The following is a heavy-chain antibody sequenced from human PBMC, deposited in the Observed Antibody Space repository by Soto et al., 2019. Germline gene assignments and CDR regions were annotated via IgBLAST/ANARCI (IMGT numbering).Heavy chain of an antibody. D-gene: IGHD1-1*01. CDR3: AILTETATTFVY. CDR2: IKQDGSVK. J-gene: IGHJ4*02. Sequence: EVQLVESGGGLVQPGGSLRLSCEASGFALSTYWMSWVRQAPGKGLEWVANIKQDGSVKHYVDSVRGRFTISRDNAKNSLFLQMNSLSAEDTAVYYCAILTETATTFVYWGQGTPVTGSS. V-gene: IGHV3-7*03. CDR1: GFALSTYW.